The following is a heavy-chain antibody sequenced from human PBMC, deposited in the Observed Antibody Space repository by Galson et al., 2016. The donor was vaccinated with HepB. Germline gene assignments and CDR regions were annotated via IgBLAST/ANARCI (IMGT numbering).Heavy chain of an antibody. D-gene: IGHD6-19*01. V-gene: IGHV1-69*13. CDR3: ASLASESYISGWAHNWFDP. CDR1: GITFSSYA. CDR2: IIPIFSTA. J-gene: IGHJ5*02. Sequence: SVKVSCKASGITFSSYAINWVRQAPGQGLEWMGGIIPIFSTANYAQKFQGRLTIIADESTTTAYMELSSLRFEDTAVYYCASLASESYISGWAHNWFDPWGQGTLVTVSS.